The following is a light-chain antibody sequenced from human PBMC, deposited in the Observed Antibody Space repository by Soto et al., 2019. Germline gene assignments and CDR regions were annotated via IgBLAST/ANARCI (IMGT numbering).Light chain of an antibody. CDR1: QSVSRN. V-gene: IGKV3-15*01. J-gene: IGKJ2*01. Sequence: EVVLTQSPATLSVSPGGRATLSCRASQSVSRNLAWYQQKPGQAPRLLIYGASTRATGVPARFSGSGSATEFTLSISSLQSEDVAVYYCQQYGDWPPETFGQGTKLAI. CDR3: QQYGDWPPET. CDR2: GAS.